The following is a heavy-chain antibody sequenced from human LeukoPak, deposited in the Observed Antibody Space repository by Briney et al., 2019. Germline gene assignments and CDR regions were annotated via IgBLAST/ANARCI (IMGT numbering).Heavy chain of an antibody. J-gene: IGHJ3*02. Sequence: GGSLRLSCAASGFTFSSYAMSWVRQAPGKGLEWVSAISGSGGSTYYADSVKGRFTISRDNSKNTLYLRMNSLRAEDTAVYYCASHIVVVTALGAFDIWGQGTMVTVSS. V-gene: IGHV3-23*01. CDR3: ASHIVVVTALGAFDI. CDR1: GFTFSSYA. D-gene: IGHD2-21*02. CDR2: ISGSGGST.